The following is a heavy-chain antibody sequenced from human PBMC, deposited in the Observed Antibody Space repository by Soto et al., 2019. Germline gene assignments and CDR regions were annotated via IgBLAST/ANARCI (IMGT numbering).Heavy chain of an antibody. CDR3: ARELKGGYREYYFDY. J-gene: IGHJ4*02. D-gene: IGHD5-18*01. V-gene: IGHV1-18*03. CDR1: GYTFTSYG. CDR2: ISAYNGNT. Sequence: QVQLVQSGAEVKKPGASVKVSCKASGYTFTSYGISWVRQAPGQGLEWMGWISAYNGNTNYAQKLQGRVTMTTDTSTSTAYMELRSLRSDDMAVYYCARELKGGYREYYFDYWGQGTLVTVSS.